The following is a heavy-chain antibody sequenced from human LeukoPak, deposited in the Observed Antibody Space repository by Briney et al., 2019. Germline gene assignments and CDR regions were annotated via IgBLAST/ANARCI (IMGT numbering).Heavy chain of an antibody. Sequence: GGSLRLSCAASGFTFSSYAMSWVRQAPGKGLEWVSGISGGGGSTYYADSVKGRFTISRDNSKNTLYLQMNSLRAEDTAVYYCANYGGSSRWFDYWGQGTLVTVSS. V-gene: IGHV3-23*01. CDR3: ANYGGSSRWFDY. J-gene: IGHJ4*02. CDR1: GFTFSSYA. D-gene: IGHD6-13*01. CDR2: ISGGGGST.